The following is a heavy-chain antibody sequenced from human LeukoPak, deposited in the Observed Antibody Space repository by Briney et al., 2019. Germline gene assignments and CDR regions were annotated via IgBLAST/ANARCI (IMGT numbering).Heavy chain of an antibody. CDR3: ASRLIVGSSGSDY. Sequence: GGSLRLSCAASGFTFSSYAMSWVRQAPGKGLEWVSAISGSGGSTYYADSMKGRFTISRDNSKNTLYLQMNSLRAEDTAVYYCASRLIVGSSGSDYWGQGTLVTVSS. D-gene: IGHD2-21*01. V-gene: IGHV3-23*01. CDR2: ISGSGGST. CDR1: GFTFSSYA. J-gene: IGHJ4*02.